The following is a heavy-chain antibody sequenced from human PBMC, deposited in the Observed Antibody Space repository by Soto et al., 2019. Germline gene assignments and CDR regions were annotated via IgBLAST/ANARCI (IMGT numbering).Heavy chain of an antibody. J-gene: IGHJ4*02. CDR1: GFTFSNYA. D-gene: IGHD6-6*01. CDR2: ISASGGGT. Sequence: PGGSLRLSCAASGFTFSNYAMNWVRQVPGKGLQWVAAISASGGGTNYADSVKGRFTISRDNSKNTMYLQMTSLRAEDTALYYCAKSISSVPDVPFDSWGQGSLVTVSS. CDR3: AKSISSVPDVPFDS. V-gene: IGHV3-23*01.